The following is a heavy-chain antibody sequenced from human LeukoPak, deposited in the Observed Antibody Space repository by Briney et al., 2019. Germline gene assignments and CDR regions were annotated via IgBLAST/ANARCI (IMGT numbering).Heavy chain of an antibody. CDR2: IHIGGTT. V-gene: IGHV4-59*11. CDR3: ASRSSIWSGYQDTLYYFDS. CDR1: GASTSSHF. J-gene: IGHJ4*02. Sequence: PSETLSLTCTVSGASTSSHFWSWMRQPPGKGLEWIGNIHIGGTTNYNPSLNSRVTMSLDTSKNQFSLKLSSVTAADTAVYYCASRSSIWSGYQDTLYYFDSWGQGTLVTVSS. D-gene: IGHD3-3*01.